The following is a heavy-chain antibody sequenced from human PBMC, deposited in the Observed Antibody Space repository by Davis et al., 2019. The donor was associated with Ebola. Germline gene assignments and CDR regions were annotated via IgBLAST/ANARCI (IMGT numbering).Heavy chain of an antibody. CDR3: ARVDYDFWSGYYGGNWFDP. Sequence: LRLSCTVSGGSISNDYWSWIRQPPGKGLEWIWYIYDSGSTHYNPSLKSRVTISVDAPKNQFSLKLNSVTAADTAVYYCARVDYDFWSGYYGGNWFDPWGQGTLVTVSS. J-gene: IGHJ5*02. D-gene: IGHD3-3*01. CDR2: IYDSGST. V-gene: IGHV4-59*01. CDR1: GGSISNDY.